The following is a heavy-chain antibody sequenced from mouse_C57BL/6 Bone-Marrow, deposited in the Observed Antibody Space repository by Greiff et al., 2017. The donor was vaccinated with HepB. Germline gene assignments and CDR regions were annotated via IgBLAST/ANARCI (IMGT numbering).Heavy chain of an antibody. Sequence: VMLVESGPGLVAPSQSLSITCTVSGFSLTSYAISWVRQPPGKGLEWLGVIWTGGGTNYNSALKSRLSISKDNSKSQVFLKMNSLQTDDTARYYCARIYYGNPYAMDYWGQGTSVTVSS. V-gene: IGHV2-9-1*01. CDR3: ARIYYGNPYAMDY. D-gene: IGHD2-1*01. J-gene: IGHJ4*01. CDR1: GFSLTSYA. CDR2: IWTGGGT.